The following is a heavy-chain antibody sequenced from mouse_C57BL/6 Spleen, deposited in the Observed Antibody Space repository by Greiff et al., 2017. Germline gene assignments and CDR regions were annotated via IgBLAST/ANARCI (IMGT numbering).Heavy chain of an antibody. CDR3: ARQGGYYGYYFDY. CDR2: ISGGGGNT. J-gene: IGHJ2*01. D-gene: IGHD2-3*01. CDR1: GFTFSSYT. Sequence: EVKVEESGGGLVKPGGSLKLSCAASGFTFSSYTMSWVRQTPEKRLEWVATISGGGGNTYYPDSVKGRFTISRDNAKNTLYLQMSSLRSEDTALYYCARQGGYYGYYFDYWGQGTTLTVSS. V-gene: IGHV5-9*01.